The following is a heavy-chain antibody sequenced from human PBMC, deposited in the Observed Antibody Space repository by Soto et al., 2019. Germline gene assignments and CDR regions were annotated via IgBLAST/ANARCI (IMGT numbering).Heavy chain of an antibody. CDR1: GGSISSSNW. D-gene: IGHD3-16*02. CDR3: ARVEYDYVWGSYRPLDI. Sequence: SETLSLTCAVSGGSISSSNWWSWVRQPPGKGLEWIGEIYHSGSTNYNPSLKSRVTISVDKSKNQFSLKLSSVTAADTAVYYCARVEYDYVWGSYRPLDIWGQGTMVTVSS. V-gene: IGHV4-4*02. J-gene: IGHJ3*02. CDR2: IYHSGST.